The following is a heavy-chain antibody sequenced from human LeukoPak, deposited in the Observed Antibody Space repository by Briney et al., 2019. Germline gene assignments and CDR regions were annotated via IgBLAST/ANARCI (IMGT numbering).Heavy chain of an antibody. V-gene: IGHV3-23*01. J-gene: IGHJ4*02. CDR1: GFTFSSYD. CDR2: ISGSGGGT. CDR3: AKSGYNRFDY. D-gene: IGHD5-24*01. Sequence: GGSLRLSCAASGFTFSSYDMTWVRQAPGKGLEWVSAISGSGGGTHYADSVKGRFTISRDNSKNTLYLQMNSLRAEDTAVYYCAKSGYNRFDYWGQGTLVTVSS.